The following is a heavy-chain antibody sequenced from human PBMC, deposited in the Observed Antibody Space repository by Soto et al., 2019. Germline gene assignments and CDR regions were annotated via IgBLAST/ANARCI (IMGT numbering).Heavy chain of an antibody. CDR2: IYYSGST. J-gene: IGHJ4*02. CDR3: AMSVVAAEIDY. V-gene: IGHV4-61*01. Sequence: SETLSLTCTVSGGSVSSGSYYWSWIRQPPGKGLEWIGYIYYSGSTNYNPSLKSRVTISVDTSKNQFSLKLSSVTAEDTAVYYCAMSVVAAEIDYWGQGTLVTAPQ. CDR1: GGSVSSGSYY. D-gene: IGHD2-15*01.